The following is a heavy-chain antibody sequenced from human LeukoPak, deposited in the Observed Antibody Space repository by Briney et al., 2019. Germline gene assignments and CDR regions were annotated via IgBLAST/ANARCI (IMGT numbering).Heavy chain of an antibody. Sequence: SVKVSCKGSACTFSMYSLSWLRQAPGQGLEWMGGIIPIFGTANYAQKFQGRVTITADESTSTAYMELSSLRSEDTAVYYCARGSQWELLSSWGQGTLVTVSS. D-gene: IGHD1-26*01. J-gene: IGHJ5*02. CDR2: IIPIFGTA. CDR3: ARGSQWELLSS. V-gene: IGHV1-69*13. CDR1: ACTFSMYS.